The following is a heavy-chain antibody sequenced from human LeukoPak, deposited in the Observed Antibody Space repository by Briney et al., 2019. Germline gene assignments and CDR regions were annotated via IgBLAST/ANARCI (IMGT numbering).Heavy chain of an antibody. CDR3: ARGIMDWNYLIFPAGYYYMDV. J-gene: IGHJ6*03. V-gene: IGHV3-7*01. Sequence: PGGSLRLSCAASGFTFSSYWMSWVRQAPGKGLEWVANIKQDGSEKYYVDSVKGRFTISRDNAKNSLYLQMNSLRAEDTAVYYCARGIMDWNYLIFPAGYYYMDVWGKGTTVTVSS. CDR1: GFTFSSYW. CDR2: IKQDGSEK. D-gene: IGHD1-7*01.